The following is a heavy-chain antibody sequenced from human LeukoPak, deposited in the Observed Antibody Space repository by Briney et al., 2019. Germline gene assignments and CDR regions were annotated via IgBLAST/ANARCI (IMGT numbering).Heavy chain of an antibody. CDR1: GGTFSSYA. Sequence: SVKVSCKASGGTFSSYAISWVRQAPGQGLEWMGRIIPILGIANYAQKFQGRVTITADKSTSTAHMELSSLRSEDTAVYYCAGVKTRYGYGSPLYDAFENWGQGTMVTVPS. J-gene: IGHJ3*02. V-gene: IGHV1-69*04. CDR2: IIPILGIA. D-gene: IGHD5-18*01. CDR3: AGVKTRYGYGSPLYDAFEN.